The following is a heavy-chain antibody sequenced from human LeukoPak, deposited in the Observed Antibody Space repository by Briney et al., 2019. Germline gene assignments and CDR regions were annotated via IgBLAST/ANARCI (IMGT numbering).Heavy chain of an antibody. CDR2: INPSGGST. V-gene: IGHV1-46*01. CDR3: ARALTYYYDSSGYYSDY. Sequence: GASVKVSCKASGYTFTTSYMPCVRQAPGQGLEWMGIINPSGGSTSYAQKFQGRVTMTRDTSTSTVYMELSSLRSEDTAVYYCARALTYYYDSSGYYSDYGGQGTLVTVSS. CDR1: GYTFTTSY. J-gene: IGHJ4*02. D-gene: IGHD3-22*01.